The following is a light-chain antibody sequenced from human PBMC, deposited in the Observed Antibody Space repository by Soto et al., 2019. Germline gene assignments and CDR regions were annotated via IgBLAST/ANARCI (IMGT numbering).Light chain of an antibody. Sequence: DIQITQSPSSLSESVGDRVTITCQASQDIRKYLNWYQQKPGKAPNLLIYDTSNLETGVQSRFSVSGSATDFTLTLRSMQPEEIATDDCTQYDNLVTFGGGTKVDIK. CDR3: TQYDNLVT. V-gene: IGKV1-33*01. CDR2: DTS. J-gene: IGKJ4*01. CDR1: QDIRKY.